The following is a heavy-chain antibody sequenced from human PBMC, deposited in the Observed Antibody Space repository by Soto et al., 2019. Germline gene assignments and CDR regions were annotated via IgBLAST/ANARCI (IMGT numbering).Heavy chain of an antibody. D-gene: IGHD2-2*01. CDR1: VLTFSANA. CDR2: IGTIGA. J-gene: IGHJ4*02. Sequence: EVPLLESGGGLVQPGGAQRLACVGSVLTFSANAITWGRQAAGKGLEWVSTIGTIGAVYAESAKGRFTISRDNSKNKVNLQMHSQRGEDTAIYSYSRDLTSHDYWGQATVVT. CDR3: SRDLTSHDY. V-gene: IGHV3-23*01.